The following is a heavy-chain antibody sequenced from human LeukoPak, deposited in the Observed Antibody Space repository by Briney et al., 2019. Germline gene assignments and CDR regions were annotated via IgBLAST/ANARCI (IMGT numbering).Heavy chain of an antibody. CDR1: GFTFSSYA. Sequence: GGSLRLSCAASGFTFSSYAMSWVRQAPGKGLEWVSAISGSGGSTYYADSVKGRFTIPRDNYKSTLYLQLNSLRGEDTAVYYCAKDFGRNFGGPCYWGRGTLVIVSS. V-gene: IGHV3-23*01. CDR3: AKDFGRNFGGPCY. D-gene: IGHD3-16*01. J-gene: IGHJ4*02. CDR2: ISGSGGST.